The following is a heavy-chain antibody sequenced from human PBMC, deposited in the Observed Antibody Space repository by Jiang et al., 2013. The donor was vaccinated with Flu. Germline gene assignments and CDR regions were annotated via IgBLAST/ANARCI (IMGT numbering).Heavy chain of an antibody. Sequence: HSGAEVKKPGASVKVSCKASGYTFTGLYMHWVRQAPGQGLEWVGWINPSSGGTRYAEKFQGRVTMTRDTSNSTAYMELSSLRSDDTAVYYCMRDCGSRGADVFDIWGQGTMVTVSS. D-gene: IGHD3-16*01. CDR1: GYTFTGLY. J-gene: IGHJ3*02. CDR3: MRDCGSRGADVFDI. V-gene: IGHV1-2*02. CDR2: INPSSGGT.